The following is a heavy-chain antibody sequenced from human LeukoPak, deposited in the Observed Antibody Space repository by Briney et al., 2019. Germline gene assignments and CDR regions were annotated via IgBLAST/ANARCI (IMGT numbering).Heavy chain of an antibody. V-gene: IGHV1-69*02. CDR3: ASYQSSTNFDY. Sequence: SVKVSCKASGGTFSSYTITWVRQAPGQGLEWMGRIIPILGIANYAQKFQGRVTITADKSTSTAYMELSSLRSEDTAVYYCASYQSSTNFDYWGQGTLVTVSS. CDR1: GGTFSSYT. D-gene: IGHD2-2*01. CDR2: IIPILGIA. J-gene: IGHJ4*02.